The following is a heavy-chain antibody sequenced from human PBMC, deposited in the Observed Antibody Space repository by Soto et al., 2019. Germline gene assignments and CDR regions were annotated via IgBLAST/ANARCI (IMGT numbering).Heavy chain of an antibody. Sequence: QVQLVQSGAEVKKPGSSVKVSCKASGGTFSSYAISWVRQAPGQGLEWMGGFDPEDGETIYAQKFQGRVTMTEDTSTDTAYMELSSLRSEDTAVYYCATDQGITGTLDYWGQGTLVTVSS. CDR1: GGTFSSYA. V-gene: IGHV1-24*01. D-gene: IGHD1-7*01. J-gene: IGHJ4*02. CDR3: ATDQGITGTLDY. CDR2: FDPEDGET.